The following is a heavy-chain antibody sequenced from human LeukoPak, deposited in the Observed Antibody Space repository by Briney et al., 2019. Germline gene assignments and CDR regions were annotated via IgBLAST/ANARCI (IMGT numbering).Heavy chain of an antibody. CDR2: IKHDGSEK. D-gene: IGHD3-3*01. Sequence: GGSLRLSCAASGFIFTNYFMSWVRQAPGKGLEWVASIKHDGSEKYYVDSVRGRFTISGDNTMNSLYLQMSSLRAEDTAVYYCATDRGWRTSGYYLYYFEYWGQGTLVTYSS. CDR1: GFIFTNYF. V-gene: IGHV3-7*01. CDR3: ATDRGWRTSGYYLYYFEY. J-gene: IGHJ4*02.